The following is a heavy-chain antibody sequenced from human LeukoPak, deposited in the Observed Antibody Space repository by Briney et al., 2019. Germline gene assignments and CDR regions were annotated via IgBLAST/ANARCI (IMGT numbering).Heavy chain of an antibody. Sequence: GGSLRLSCAASGFTFSTYGMHWVRQAPGKGLEWVAVIWYDGSNKYYADSAKGRFTISRDNSKNTLYLQMNSLRAEDTAVYYCARGDGYNFGLHDYWGQGTLVTVSS. J-gene: IGHJ4*02. CDR1: GFTFSTYG. D-gene: IGHD5-24*01. V-gene: IGHV3-33*01. CDR3: ARGDGYNFGLHDY. CDR2: IWYDGSNK.